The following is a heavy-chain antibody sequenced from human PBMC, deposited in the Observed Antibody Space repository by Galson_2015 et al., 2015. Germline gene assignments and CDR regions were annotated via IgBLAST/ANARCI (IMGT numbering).Heavy chain of an antibody. Sequence: SLRLSCAASGFTFSSYGMHWVRQAPGKGLEWVAVISYDGNNKYYADSVKGRFTISRDNSKNTLYLQMNSLRAEDTAVYYCAILMYYYGSGSAYGMDVWGQGTTVTVSS. CDR1: GFTFSSYG. CDR3: AILMYYYGSGSAYGMDV. D-gene: IGHD3-10*01. J-gene: IGHJ6*02. CDR2: ISYDGNNK. V-gene: IGHV3-30*03.